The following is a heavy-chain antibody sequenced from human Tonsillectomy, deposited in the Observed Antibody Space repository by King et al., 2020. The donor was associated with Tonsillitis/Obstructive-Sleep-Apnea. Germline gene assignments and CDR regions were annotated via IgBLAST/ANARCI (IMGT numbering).Heavy chain of an antibody. CDR2: ISSSGVPI. D-gene: IGHD2-2*02. CDR3: ARWKEKYCSSTSCYNGFDY. Sequence: VQLVESGGGLVQPGGSLRLSCAASGFTFSSYEMNWVRQAPGKGLEWVSYISSSGVPIYYAASVKGRFTISRDNAKNSLYLQMNSLRAEDTAVYYCARWKEKYCSSTSCYNGFDYWGQGTLVTVSS. CDR1: GFTFSSYE. V-gene: IGHV3-48*03. J-gene: IGHJ4*02.